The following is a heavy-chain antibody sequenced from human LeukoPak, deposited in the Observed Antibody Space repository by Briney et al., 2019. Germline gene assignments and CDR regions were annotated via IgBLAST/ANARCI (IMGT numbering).Heavy chain of an antibody. Sequence: ASVKVSCKTSGYTFTGYYIHWVRQAPGQGLEWMGWINPNSGGTNYAQKFQGRVTMTRDTSISTAYMELSSLRSDDTAVYYCASREEPTLTTGFDYWGQGTLVTVSS. V-gene: IGHV1-2*02. CDR3: ASREEPTLTTGFDY. CDR1: GYTFTGYY. J-gene: IGHJ4*02. CDR2: INPNSGGT. D-gene: IGHD4-11*01.